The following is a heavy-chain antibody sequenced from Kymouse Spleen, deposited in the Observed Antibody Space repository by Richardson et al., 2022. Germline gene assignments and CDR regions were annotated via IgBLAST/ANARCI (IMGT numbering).Heavy chain of an antibody. CDR2: ISAYNGNT. CDR3: ARDQGYSSSWYTGYYYYYGMDV. D-gene: IGHD6-13*01. CDR1: GYTFTSYG. J-gene: IGHJ6*02. V-gene: IGHV1-18*01. Sequence: QVQLVQSGAEVKKPGASVKVSCKASGYTFTSYGISWVRQAPGQGLEWMGWISAYNGNTNYAQKLQGRVTMTTDTSTSTAYMELRSLRSDDTAVYYCARDQGYSSSWYTGYYYYYGMDVWGQGTTVTVSS.